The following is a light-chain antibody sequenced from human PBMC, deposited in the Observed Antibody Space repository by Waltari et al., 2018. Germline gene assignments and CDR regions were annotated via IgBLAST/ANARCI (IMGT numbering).Light chain of an antibody. V-gene: IGLV1-44*01. CDR1: SSNIGSNT. CDR3: AAWDNSLNGPV. CDR2: SNN. J-gene: IGLJ3*02. Sequence: QSVLTQPPSASGTPGQRVTISCSGSSSNIGSNTVNWYQPLPGTAPQLLIYSNNRRPSGVPDRFSGAKAGTSASLAISGLQSEDEADYYCAAWDNSLNGPVFGGGTKLTVL.